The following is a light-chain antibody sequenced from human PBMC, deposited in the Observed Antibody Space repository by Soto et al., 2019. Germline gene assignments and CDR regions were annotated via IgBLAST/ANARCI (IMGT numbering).Light chain of an antibody. CDR3: HQYATSSPT. CDR2: GGS. V-gene: IGKV1-5*01. J-gene: IGKJ2*01. Sequence: DIQMTQSPSTLSASVGDRVTITCRASQRISVYFAWYQQRPREAPKLLIYGGSSLESGVPSRFSVSGSGTEFTLTISSLQPTDFATYYCHQYATSSPTFGQGTKCEI. CDR1: QRISVY.